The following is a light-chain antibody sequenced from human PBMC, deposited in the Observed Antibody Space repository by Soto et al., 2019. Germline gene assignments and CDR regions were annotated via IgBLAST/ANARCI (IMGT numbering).Light chain of an antibody. CDR1: SSDVGNYKY. Sequence: QSVLTQPASVSGSPGQSITISCTGTSSDVGNYKYVSWYQQHPGKAPKLMIYEVSNRPSGVSNRFSGSKSGNTASLTISGLQAEDETDYYCQSYDRSLSSPIFGGGTKLTVL. CDR3: QSYDRSLSSPI. J-gene: IGLJ2*01. CDR2: EVS. V-gene: IGLV2-14*01.